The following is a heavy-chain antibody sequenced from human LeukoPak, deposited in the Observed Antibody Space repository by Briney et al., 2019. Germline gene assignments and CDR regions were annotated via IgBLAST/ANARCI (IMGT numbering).Heavy chain of an antibody. J-gene: IGHJ4*02. V-gene: IGHV4-59*01. CDR3: ASLAAAGPTHFDY. CDR2: IYYSGST. CDR1: GGSISSYY. D-gene: IGHD6-13*01. Sequence: SETLSLTCTVSGGSISSYYWSWIRQPPGKGLEWIGYIYYSGSTNYNPSLKSQVTISVDTSKNQFSLKLSSVTAADTAVYYCASLAAAGPTHFDYWGQGTLVTVSS.